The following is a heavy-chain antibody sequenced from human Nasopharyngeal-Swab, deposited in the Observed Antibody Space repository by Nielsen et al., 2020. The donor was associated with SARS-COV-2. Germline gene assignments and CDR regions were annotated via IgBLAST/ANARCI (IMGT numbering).Heavy chain of an antibody. CDR2: ISAYNGNT. V-gene: IGHV1-18*01. Sequence: ASVKVSCKASGYTFTSYGISWVRPAPGQGLEWMGWISAYNGNTNYAQKLQGRVTMTTDTSTSTAYMELRSLRSDDTAVYYCARDLEQTYYDYVWGSYRPFDYWGQGTLVTVSS. CDR1: GYTFTSYG. J-gene: IGHJ4*02. CDR3: ARDLEQTYYDYVWGSYRPFDY. D-gene: IGHD3-16*02.